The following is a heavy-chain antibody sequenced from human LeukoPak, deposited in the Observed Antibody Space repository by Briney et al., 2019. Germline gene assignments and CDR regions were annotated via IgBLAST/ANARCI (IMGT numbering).Heavy chain of an antibody. J-gene: IGHJ3*02. CDR1: VFTFTTYA. CDR2: MSYDGSNK. CDR3: ALAVAALEAFDI. D-gene: IGHD6-19*01. Sequence: GRSLRLSCAASVFTFTTYAVHWVRQAPGKGLEWLAIMSYDGSNKYYADYVKGRFTVSRDSSKNTVYLQMNSLRVDDTAIYYCALAVAALEAFDIWGQGTMVTVSS. V-gene: IGHV3-30-3*01.